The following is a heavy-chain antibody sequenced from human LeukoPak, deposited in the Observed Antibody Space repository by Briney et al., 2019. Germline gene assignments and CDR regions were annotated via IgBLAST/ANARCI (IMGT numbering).Heavy chain of an antibody. V-gene: IGHV4-4*07. J-gene: IGHJ4*02. CDR2: IYTSGST. D-gene: IGHD5-12*01. Sequence: SETLSLTCTVSGGSISSYYWSWIRPPAGKGLEWIGRIYTSGSTNYNPSLKSRVTMSVDTSKNQFSLKLSSVTAADPAVYYCARARDHIVATNFDYWGQGTLVTVSS. CDR1: GGSISSYY. CDR3: ARARDHIVATNFDY.